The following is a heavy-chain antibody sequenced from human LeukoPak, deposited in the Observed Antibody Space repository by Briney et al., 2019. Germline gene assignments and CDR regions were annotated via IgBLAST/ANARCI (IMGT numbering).Heavy chain of an antibody. V-gene: IGHV4-39*07. CDR3: ARGRDLERGYDCGEFDP. J-gene: IGHJ5*02. CDR2: IYYSGST. CDR1: GGSISSSSYY. Sequence: PSETLSLTCTVSGGSISSSSYYWGWIRQPPGKGLEWIGSIYYSGSTYYNPSLKSRVTISVDTSKNQFSLKLSSVTAADTAVYYCARGRDLERGYDCGEFDPWGQGTLVTVSS. D-gene: IGHD5-12*01.